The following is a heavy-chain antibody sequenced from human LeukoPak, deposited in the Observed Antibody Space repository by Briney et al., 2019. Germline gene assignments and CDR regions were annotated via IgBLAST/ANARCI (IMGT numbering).Heavy chain of an antibody. CDR3: ARLNYYGSGSYYKLEPFDY. Sequence: GASVKVPCKASGYTFTSYAMNWVRQAPGQGLEWMGWINTNTGNPTYAQGFTGRFVFSLDTSVSTAYLQISSLKAEDTAVYYCARLNYYGSGSYYKLEPFDYWGQGTLVTVSS. V-gene: IGHV7-4-1*02. J-gene: IGHJ4*02. CDR1: GYTFTSYA. CDR2: INTNTGNP. D-gene: IGHD3-10*01.